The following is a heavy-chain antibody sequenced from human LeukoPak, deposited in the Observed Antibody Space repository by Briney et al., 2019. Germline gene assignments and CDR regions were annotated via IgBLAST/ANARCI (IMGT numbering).Heavy chain of an antibody. V-gene: IGHV1-69*05. CDR2: IIPIFGTA. Sequence: EASVKVSCKASGGTFSSYAISWVRQAPGQELEWMGGIIPIFGTANYAQKFQGRVTITTDESTSTAYMELSSLRSEDTAVYYCARVFRGYPNYWGQGTLVTVSS. CDR3: ARVFRGYPNY. D-gene: IGHD3-22*01. CDR1: GGTFSSYA. J-gene: IGHJ4*02.